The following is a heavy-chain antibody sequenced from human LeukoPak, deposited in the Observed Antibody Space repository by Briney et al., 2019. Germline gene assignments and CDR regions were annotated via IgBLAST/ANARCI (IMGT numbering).Heavy chain of an antibody. CDR3: ARDRAAADLDY. Sequence: GVSLRLSCAASGFTFSSYGMHWVRQAPGKGLEWVAVIWYDGSNKFYADSVKGRFSISRDNSKNTLYLQMNSLRAEDTAAYYCARDRAAADLDYWGQGTLVTVSS. CDR2: IWYDGSNK. D-gene: IGHD6-13*01. CDR1: GFTFSSYG. V-gene: IGHV3-33*01. J-gene: IGHJ4*02.